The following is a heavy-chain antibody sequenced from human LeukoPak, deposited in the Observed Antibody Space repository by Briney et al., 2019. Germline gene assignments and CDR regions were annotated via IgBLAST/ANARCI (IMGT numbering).Heavy chain of an antibody. J-gene: IGHJ4*02. CDR1: GFTFSSYS. CDR2: ISSSSSYI. CDR3: AAAAGTGVEGFDY. Sequence: GGSLRLSCAASGFTFSSYSMNWVRQAPGKGLEWVSSISSSSSYIYYADSVKGRFTISRDNAKNSLYLQMNSLRAEDTAVYYCAAAAGTGVEGFDYWGQGTLVTVSS. D-gene: IGHD6-13*01. V-gene: IGHV3-21*01.